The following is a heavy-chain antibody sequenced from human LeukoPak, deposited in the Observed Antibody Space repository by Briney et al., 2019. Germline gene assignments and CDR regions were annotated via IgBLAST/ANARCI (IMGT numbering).Heavy chain of an antibody. V-gene: IGHV4-59*11. J-gene: IGHJ5*02. CDR3: ARGGTTVTPGLLWFDP. CDR2: IYYSGST. Sequence: SETLSLTCSVSGGSISSHYWGWIRQPPGKGLEWIGYIYYSGSTKYNPSLKSRVTISVDTSKNQFSLKLSFVTAADTAVYYCARGGTTVTPGLLWFDPWGQGTLVTVSS. D-gene: IGHD4-17*01. CDR1: GGSISSHY.